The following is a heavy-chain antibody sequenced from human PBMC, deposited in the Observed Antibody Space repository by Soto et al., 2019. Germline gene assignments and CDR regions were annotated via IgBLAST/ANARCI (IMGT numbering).Heavy chain of an antibody. CDR3: ARGYCSGGSCYVFDF. Sequence: GGSLRLSCAASGISVNNNYMSWVRQAPVKGLEWVSVLYSNGGTHYADSLKGRFTISRDTSRNTVFLNMSSLRPEDTAVYYCARGYCSGGSCYVFDFWGQGTKVTVSS. D-gene: IGHD2-15*01. CDR1: GISVNNNY. CDR2: LYSNGGT. J-gene: IGHJ4*02. V-gene: IGHV3-53*01.